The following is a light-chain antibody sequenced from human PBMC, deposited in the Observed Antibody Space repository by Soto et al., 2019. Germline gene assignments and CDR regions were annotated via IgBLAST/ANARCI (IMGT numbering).Light chain of an antibody. Sequence: DIQMTQSPSTLSASVGDRVTITCRASQDINRWLAWYQQKPGKAPKILIYNAATLESGVPSRFSGSGYGTEFILTISSLQPDDFATYYCQQFSLYWALGQGTKVDI. CDR1: QDINRW. J-gene: IGKJ1*01. CDR3: QQFSLYWA. V-gene: IGKV1-5*01. CDR2: NAA.